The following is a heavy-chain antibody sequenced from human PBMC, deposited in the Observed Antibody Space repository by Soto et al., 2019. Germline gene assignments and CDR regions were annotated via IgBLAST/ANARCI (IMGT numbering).Heavy chain of an antibody. Sequence: GGSLRLSCAASGFTCSDYYMSWICQAPGKGLEWVSYISSSGSTIYYADSVKGRFTISRDNAKNSLYLQMNSLRAEDTAVYYCASLYCSGGSCYPYYYYMDVWGKGTTVTVSS. J-gene: IGHJ6*03. CDR1: GFTCSDYY. CDR3: ASLYCSGGSCYPYYYYMDV. CDR2: ISSSGSTI. D-gene: IGHD2-15*01. V-gene: IGHV3-11*01.